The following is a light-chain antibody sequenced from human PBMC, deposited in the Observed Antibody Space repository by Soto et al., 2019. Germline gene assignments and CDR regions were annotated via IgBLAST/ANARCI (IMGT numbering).Light chain of an antibody. V-gene: IGKV1-39*01. Sequence: IQMTKSPSALSGSVGDIVYITFRASQTISSHLNWYQQKPGKAPNLLVYAASSLQSGVPSRFTGSGSGADFTLTISSLQPEDFTTYFCQQSYTTPITFGQGTRLEIK. CDR2: AAS. CDR3: QQSYTTPIT. CDR1: QTISSH. J-gene: IGKJ5*01.